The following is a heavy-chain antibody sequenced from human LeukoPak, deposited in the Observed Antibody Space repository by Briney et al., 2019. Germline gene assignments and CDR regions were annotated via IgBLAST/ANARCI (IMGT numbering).Heavy chain of an antibody. Sequence: GGSLRLSCAASGFTFSNYGMQWVRQAPGKGLEWVAVIWYDGSIKYCAESVKGRFTISRDNSKNMLYLQMNSLRAEDRAVYYCARDLDTEAGSFDYWGQGTLVTVSS. CDR1: GFTFSNYG. D-gene: IGHD3/OR15-3a*01. CDR3: ARDLDTEAGSFDY. CDR2: IWYDGSIK. V-gene: IGHV3-33*01. J-gene: IGHJ4*02.